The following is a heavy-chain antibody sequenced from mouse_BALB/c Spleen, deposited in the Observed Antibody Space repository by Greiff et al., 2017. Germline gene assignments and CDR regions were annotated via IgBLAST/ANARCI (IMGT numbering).Heavy chain of an antibody. D-gene: IGHD2-1*01. J-gene: IGHJ4*01. Sequence: QVQLKESGAELVRPGVSVKISCKGSGYTFTDYAMHWVKQSHAKSLEWIGVISTYYGDASYNQKFKGKATMTVDKSSSTAYMELARLTSEDSAIYYCAREELGGKRLYAMDYWGQGTSVTVSS. V-gene: IGHV1S137*01. CDR3: AREELGGKRLYAMDY. CDR2: ISTYYGDA. CDR1: GYTFTDYA.